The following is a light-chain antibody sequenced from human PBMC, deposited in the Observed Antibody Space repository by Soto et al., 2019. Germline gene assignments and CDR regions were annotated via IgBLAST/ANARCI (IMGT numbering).Light chain of an antibody. Sequence: EIVMTHSPATLSVSAWDRATLSCRASQSVSDNLAWYQQKPGQAPRLLIYAASSRATGIPDRFSGSGSGTDFTLTISRLEPEDFAVYYCHQYNSYTWTFGQGTKVDIK. CDR3: HQYNSYTWT. CDR2: AAS. CDR1: QSVSDN. J-gene: IGKJ1*01. V-gene: IGKV3D-15*01.